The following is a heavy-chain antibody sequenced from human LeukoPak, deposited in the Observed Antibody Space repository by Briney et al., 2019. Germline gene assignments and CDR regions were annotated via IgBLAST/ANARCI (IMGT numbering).Heavy chain of an antibody. J-gene: IGHJ4*02. Sequence: QTGGSLRLSCAASGFTFSSYAMSWVRQAPGKGLEWVSAISGSGGSTYYADSVKGRFTISRDNSKNTLYLQMNSLRAEDTAVYYCAKDGVWELLRKWETFDYWGQGTLVTVSS. CDR3: AKDGVWELLRKWETFDY. D-gene: IGHD1-26*01. CDR1: GFTFSSYA. V-gene: IGHV3-23*01. CDR2: ISGSGGST.